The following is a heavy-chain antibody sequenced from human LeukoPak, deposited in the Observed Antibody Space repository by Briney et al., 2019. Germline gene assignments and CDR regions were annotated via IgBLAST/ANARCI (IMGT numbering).Heavy chain of an antibody. Sequence: ASVKVSCKASGYTFTSYGISWVRQAPGQGLEWMGWISAYNGNTNYAQKLQGRVTMTTDTSTSTAYMELRSLRSDDTAVYYCARKGTRQATITEVDLFDYWGQGTLVTVSS. J-gene: IGHJ4*02. CDR3: ARKGTRQATITEVDLFDY. CDR1: GYTFTSYG. V-gene: IGHV1-18*04. CDR2: ISAYNGNT. D-gene: IGHD5-12*01.